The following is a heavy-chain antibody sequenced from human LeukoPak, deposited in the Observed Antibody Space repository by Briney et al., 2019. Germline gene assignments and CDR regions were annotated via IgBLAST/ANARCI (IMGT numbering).Heavy chain of an antibody. J-gene: IGHJ4*02. CDR3: ARTIRGY. D-gene: IGHD3-10*01. CDR2: IKEDGSDK. V-gene: IGHV3-7*01. CDR1: GLSVSNYW. Sequence: GGSLRLSRAASGLSVSNYWMRWVGQARGKGLDGYINIKEDGSDKHYVDSVKGRFTNSRNNAKNSLYLQMNSLSADDTAVYYCARTIRGYWGQGTLVTVSS.